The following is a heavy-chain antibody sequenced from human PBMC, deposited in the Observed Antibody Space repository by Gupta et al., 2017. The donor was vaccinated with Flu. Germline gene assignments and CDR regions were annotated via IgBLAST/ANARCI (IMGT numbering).Heavy chain of an antibody. Sequence: EVQLLESGGGLVQPGGSLRLSCAASGFTFSSYAMSWVRQAPGKGLEWVSAISGSGGSTYYADSVKGRFTISRDNSKNTLYLQMNSLRAEDTAVYYCAKDGYSSSWYVASKPRGYGMDVWGQGTTVTVSS. CDR1: GFTFSSYA. D-gene: IGHD6-13*01. CDR3: AKDGYSSSWYVASKPRGYGMDV. J-gene: IGHJ6*02. V-gene: IGHV3-23*01. CDR2: ISGSGGST.